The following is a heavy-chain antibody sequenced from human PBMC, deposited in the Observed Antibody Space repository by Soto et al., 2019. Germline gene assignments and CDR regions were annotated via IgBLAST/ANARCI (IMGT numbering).Heavy chain of an antibody. J-gene: IGHJ3*02. CDR1: GFTVSNKH. CDR2: IYSGGTT. Sequence: EVQLVDSGGGLVQPGGSLRLSCAASGFTVSNKHMSWVRQAPGKGLEWVSTIYSGGTTYYAGSVKGRFTISRDNSKNTLSLQMNSLRAKDTAVYYCARADRSAFDIWGQGTVVTASS. CDR3: ARADRSAFDI. V-gene: IGHV3-66*01.